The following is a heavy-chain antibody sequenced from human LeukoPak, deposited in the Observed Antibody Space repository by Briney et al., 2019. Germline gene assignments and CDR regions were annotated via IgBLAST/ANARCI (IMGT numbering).Heavy chain of an antibody. Sequence: PSETLSLTCAVYGGSFSGYYWSWIRQPPGKGLEWIGEINHSGSTNYNPSLKSRVTISVDTSKNQFSLKLSSVTAADTAVYYCARQNLGYCSSTSCPSYYYYYMDVWGKGTTVTISS. CDR3: ARQNLGYCSSTSCPSYYYYYMDV. J-gene: IGHJ6*03. V-gene: IGHV4-34*01. CDR1: GGSFSGYY. CDR2: INHSGST. D-gene: IGHD2-2*01.